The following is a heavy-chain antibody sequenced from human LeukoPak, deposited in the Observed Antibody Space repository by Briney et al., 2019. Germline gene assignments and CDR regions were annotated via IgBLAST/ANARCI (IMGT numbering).Heavy chain of an antibody. CDR1: GFTFSSYG. Sequence: GGSLRLSCAASGFTFSSYGMSWVRQAPGKGLEWVSAISGSGGSTYYADSVKGRFTISRDNSKNTLYLQMNSLRAEDTAVYYCAKLGLVLDAFDIWGQGTMVTVSS. CDR2: ISGSGGST. J-gene: IGHJ3*02. V-gene: IGHV3-23*01. D-gene: IGHD3-16*01. CDR3: AKLGLVLDAFDI.